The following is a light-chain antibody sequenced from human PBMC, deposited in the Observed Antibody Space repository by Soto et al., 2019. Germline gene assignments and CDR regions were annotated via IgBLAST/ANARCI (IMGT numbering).Light chain of an antibody. CDR2: GNR. J-gene: IGLJ3*02. Sequence: QSVLTQPPSVSGAPGQRVTIPCTGTSSNLGAGYDVHWYQQLPGTSPKLVIYGNRNRPSGVPERFSGSKSGTSASLAITGLQAEDEGDYYCQAYDYSLTASVFGGGTKLTVL. CDR1: SSNLGAGYD. CDR3: QAYDYSLTASV. V-gene: IGLV1-40*01.